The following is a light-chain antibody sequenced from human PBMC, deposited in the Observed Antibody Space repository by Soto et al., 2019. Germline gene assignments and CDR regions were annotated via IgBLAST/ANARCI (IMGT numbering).Light chain of an antibody. CDR2: DAS. J-gene: IGKJ4*01. V-gene: IGKV3-11*01. Sequence: EIVLTQSPATLSLSPGERATLSCRASQSVRNYLAWYQQKPGQAPRLLIYDASNRATGIPARFSGSGSGTDFTLTISSLEPEDSAVYYCQQRSVWPTFGGGTKVEIK. CDR3: QQRSVWPT. CDR1: QSVRNY.